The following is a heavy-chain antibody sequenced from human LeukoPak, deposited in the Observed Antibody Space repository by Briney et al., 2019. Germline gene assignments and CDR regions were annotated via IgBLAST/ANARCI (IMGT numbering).Heavy chain of an antibody. CDR3: ARFLVGATSGYYYMDV. Sequence: GESLKISCKGSGYSFTSYWIGWVRQMPGKGLEWMGIIYAGDSDTRYSPSFQGQVTISADKSISTAYLQWSSLKASDTAMYYCARFLVGATSGYYYMDVWGKGTTVTVSS. CDR1: GYSFTSYW. D-gene: IGHD1-26*01. CDR2: IYAGDSDT. J-gene: IGHJ6*03. V-gene: IGHV5-51*01.